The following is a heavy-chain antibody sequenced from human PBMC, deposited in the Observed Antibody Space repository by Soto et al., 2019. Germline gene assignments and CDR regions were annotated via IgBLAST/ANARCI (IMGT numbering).Heavy chain of an antibody. CDR2: ISYDGSNQ. Sequence: PGGSPRLSCAASGFTFNIYGVHWVRQAPDKGLEWVALISYDGSNQYYADSVKGRFTISRDNSKNTLFLQMNSLRADDTAVYYCAKDQASGQGSFDSWGQGTLVTVSS. V-gene: IGHV3-30*18. CDR1: GFTFNIYG. CDR3: AKDQASGQGSFDS. J-gene: IGHJ4*02.